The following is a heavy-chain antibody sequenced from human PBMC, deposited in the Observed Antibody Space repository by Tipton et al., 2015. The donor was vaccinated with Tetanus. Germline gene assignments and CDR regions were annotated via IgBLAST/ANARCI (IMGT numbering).Heavy chain of an antibody. V-gene: IGHV4-59*01. D-gene: IGHD3-22*01. CDR1: GGSISGYY. Sequence: TLSLTCTVSGGSISGYYWTWMRQPPGKGLEWLGHIYYRGETNYNPSVSSRLTISLDTSKNQVSLRLTSVTAADTAVYFCARIRYYPDSSAFLSDYWGREIRVTVSS. CDR3: ARIRYYPDSSAFLSDY. CDR2: IYYRGET. J-gene: IGHJ4*02.